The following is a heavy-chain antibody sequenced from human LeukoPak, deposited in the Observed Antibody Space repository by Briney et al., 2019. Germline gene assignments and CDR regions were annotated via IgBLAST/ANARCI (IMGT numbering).Heavy chain of an antibody. CDR1: GGTFISYA. Sequence: SVKVSCKASGGTFISYAISWVRQAPGQGLEWMGGIIPIFGTANYAQKFQGRVTITAGESTSTAYMELSSLRSEDTAVYYCARDPGYYDSSGYYRDYWGQGTLVTVSS. J-gene: IGHJ4*02. V-gene: IGHV1-69*01. CDR2: IIPIFGTA. CDR3: ARDPGYYDSSGYYRDY. D-gene: IGHD3-22*01.